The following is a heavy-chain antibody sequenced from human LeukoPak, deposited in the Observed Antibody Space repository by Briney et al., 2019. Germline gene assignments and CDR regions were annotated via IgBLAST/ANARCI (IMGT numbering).Heavy chain of an antibody. J-gene: IGHJ4*02. Sequence: GGSLRLSCAASGFTLSSYAMSWVRQAPGKGLEWVSAISGSGGSTYYADSVKGRFTISRDNSKSTLYLQMNSLRAEDTAVYYCAKDYYGDYYFDYWGQGTLVTVSS. CDR1: GFTLSSYA. CDR2: ISGSGGST. CDR3: AKDYYGDYYFDY. D-gene: IGHD4-17*01. V-gene: IGHV3-23*01.